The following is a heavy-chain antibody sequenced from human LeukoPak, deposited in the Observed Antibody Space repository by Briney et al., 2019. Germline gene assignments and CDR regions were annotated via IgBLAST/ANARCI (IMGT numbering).Heavy chain of an antibody. CDR1: GYTFTSYY. CDR3: ARDMDCGGDCYPEGHYFDY. CDR2: INPSGGST. D-gene: IGHD2-21*02. J-gene: IGHJ4*02. Sequence: GASVKVSCKASGYTFTSYYMHWVRQAPGQGLEWMGIINPSGGSTSYAQKFQGRVTMTRDTSTSTVYMELSSLRSEDTAVYYCARDMDCGGDCYPEGHYFDYWGQGTLVTVSS. V-gene: IGHV1-46*01.